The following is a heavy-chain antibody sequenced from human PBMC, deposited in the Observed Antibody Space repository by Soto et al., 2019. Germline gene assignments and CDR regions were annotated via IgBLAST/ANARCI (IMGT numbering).Heavy chain of an antibody. Sequence: GGSLRLSCAASGFTVSSSFMSWVRQAPGKGLEWVSVIYTGGSTYSADSVKGRFTISRDNSKNTLFLQMNSLRAEDTAMYYCARDPVGSYYFDDWGQGTLVTVSS. D-gene: IGHD1-26*01. CDR3: ARDPVGSYYFDD. V-gene: IGHV3-53*01. J-gene: IGHJ4*02. CDR1: GFTVSSSF. CDR2: IYTGGST.